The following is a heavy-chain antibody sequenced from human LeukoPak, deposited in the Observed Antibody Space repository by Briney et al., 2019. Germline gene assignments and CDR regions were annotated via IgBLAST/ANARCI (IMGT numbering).Heavy chain of an antibody. Sequence: PSETLSLTCTVSGGSISSYYWSWIRQPPGKGLEWIGYIYYSGSTNYNPSLKSRVTISVDTSKNQFSLKLSFVTAADTAVYCCARDQMYYDILTGYRGGWFDPWGQGTLVTVSS. CDR2: IYYSGST. D-gene: IGHD3-9*01. CDR3: ARDQMYYDILTGYRGGWFDP. J-gene: IGHJ5*02. CDR1: GGSISSYY. V-gene: IGHV4-59*01.